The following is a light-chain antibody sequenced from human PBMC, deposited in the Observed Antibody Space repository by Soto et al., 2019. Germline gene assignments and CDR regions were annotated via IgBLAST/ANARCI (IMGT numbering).Light chain of an antibody. CDR1: QTVIKNY. J-gene: IGKJ2*01. CDR2: GAS. Sequence: ESVLTQSPGTLSLSPGERATLSCRASQTVIKNYLAWYQRKPGQAPRLLIYGASNSATGIPDRFSGDGSGTDFTLTINRLEAEDSALYYCQKYDTSPYTFGQGTKLEIK. CDR3: QKYDTSPYT. V-gene: IGKV3-20*01.